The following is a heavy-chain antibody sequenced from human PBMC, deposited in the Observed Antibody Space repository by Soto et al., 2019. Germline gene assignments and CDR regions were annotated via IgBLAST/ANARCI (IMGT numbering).Heavy chain of an antibody. CDR1: GDTFKNYA. V-gene: IGHV1-69*10. D-gene: IGHD2-15*01. CDR2: VIPISGVS. Sequence: SVKVSCKASGDTFKNYAINWVRRAPGQGLEWMGGVIPISGVSTYAQKFQGRVTITADQSTSTAYMELNSLRSDDTAVYYCARVRYPPFSCFDPWGQGTLVTVSS. J-gene: IGHJ5*02. CDR3: ARVRYPPFSCFDP.